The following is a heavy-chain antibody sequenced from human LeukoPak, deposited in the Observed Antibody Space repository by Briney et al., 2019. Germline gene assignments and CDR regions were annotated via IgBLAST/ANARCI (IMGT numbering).Heavy chain of an antibody. D-gene: IGHD2-21*02. CDR1: GFTFSSYA. Sequence: PGGSLRLSCAASGFTFSSYAMHWVRQAPGKGLEWVAVISYDGSNKYYADSVKGRFTISRDNSKNTLYLQMNSLRAEDTAVYYCARAPPIVVVTDTDYWGQGTLVTVSS. V-gene: IGHV3-30*04. CDR3: ARAPPIVVVTDTDY. J-gene: IGHJ4*02. CDR2: ISYDGSNK.